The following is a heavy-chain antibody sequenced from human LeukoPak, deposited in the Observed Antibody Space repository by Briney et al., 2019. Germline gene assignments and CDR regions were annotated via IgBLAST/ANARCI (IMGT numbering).Heavy chain of an antibody. CDR3: ARGRGGDNSNWFDP. J-gene: IGHJ5*02. V-gene: IGHV3-21*01. Sequence: GGSLRLSCAASGFTFSSYAMNWVRQAPGKGLEWVSAIIKSGSHIYYADSVKGRFTISRDNANNSLYLQMTGLRAEDTAVYYCARGRGGDNSNWFDPWGPGTLVTVSS. D-gene: IGHD4-23*01. CDR1: GFTFSSYA. CDR2: IIKSGSHI.